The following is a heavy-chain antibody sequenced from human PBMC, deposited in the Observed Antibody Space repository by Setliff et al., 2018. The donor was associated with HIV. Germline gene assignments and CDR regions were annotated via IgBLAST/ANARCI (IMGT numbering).Heavy chain of an antibody. D-gene: IGHD6-6*01. J-gene: IGHJ6*03. CDR3: ARDEQLVRGSHYYYYMDV. V-gene: IGHV4-61*09. CDR2: IYTSGRT. Sequence: PSETLSLTCTVSGGSISSGSYYWSWIRQPAGKGLEWIGHIYTSGRTNYNPSLKSRVTISVDMSKNQFSLKLSSVTAADTAVYYCARDEQLVRGSHYYYYMDVWGKGTTVTVSS. CDR1: GGSISSGSYY.